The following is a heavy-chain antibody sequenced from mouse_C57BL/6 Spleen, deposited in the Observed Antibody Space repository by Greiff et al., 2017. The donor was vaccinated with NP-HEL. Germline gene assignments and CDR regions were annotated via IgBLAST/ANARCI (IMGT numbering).Heavy chain of an antibody. CDR2: IWSGGST. V-gene: IGHV2-2*01. CDR1: GFSLTSYG. CDR3: AIPNPEAWFAY. J-gene: IGHJ3*01. D-gene: IGHD6-1*01. Sequence: VQLQQSGPGLVQPSQSLSITCTVSGFSLTSYGVHWVRQSPGKGLEWLGVIWSGGSTDYNAAFISRLSISKDNSKSQVFFKMNSLQADDTAIYYCAIPNPEAWFAYWGQGTLVTVSA.